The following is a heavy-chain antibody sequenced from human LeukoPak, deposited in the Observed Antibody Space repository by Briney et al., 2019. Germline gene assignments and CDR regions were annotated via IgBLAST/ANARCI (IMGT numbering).Heavy chain of an antibody. J-gene: IGHJ4*02. CDR2: LYYSGTT. Sequence: SETLSLTCTVSGGSSNNYYWRWIRQPPGKGLEWIGFLYYSGTTNYNPSLKSRVTISVDTSKDQFSLKLSSMAAADTAVYYCARGALLWFGDRMEYYFYYWGQGTLLTVSS. V-gene: IGHV4-59*01. D-gene: IGHD3-10*01. CDR1: GGSSNNYY. CDR3: ARGALLWFGDRMEYYFYY.